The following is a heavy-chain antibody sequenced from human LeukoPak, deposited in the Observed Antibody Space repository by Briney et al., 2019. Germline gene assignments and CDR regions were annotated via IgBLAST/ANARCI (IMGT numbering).Heavy chain of an antibody. V-gene: IGHV3-30*18. Sequence: GGSLRLSCAASGFTFSSYGMHWVRQAPGKGLEWVAVISYDGSNKYYADSVKGRFTISRDNSKNTLYLQMNSLRAEDTAVYYCAKALRGFPNYYYGMDVWGKGTTVTVSS. CDR1: GFTFSSYG. J-gene: IGHJ6*04. CDR3: AKALRGFPNYYYGMDV. D-gene: IGHD3-10*01. CDR2: ISYDGSNK.